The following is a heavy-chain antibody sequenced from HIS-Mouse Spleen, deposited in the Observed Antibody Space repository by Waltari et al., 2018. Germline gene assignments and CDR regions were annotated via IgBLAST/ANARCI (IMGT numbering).Heavy chain of an antibody. Sequence: QVQLQESGPGLVKPSQTLSLTCTVSGGSISSGGYYWSWIRQHPGKGLEWIGNIYYRGSDDSNPSLKSRVTISVDTSKNQFSLKLSSVTAADTAVYNCARSPYYDFWSGYSDNWFDPWGQGTLVTVSS. CDR3: ARSPYYDFWSGYSDNWFDP. J-gene: IGHJ5*02. V-gene: IGHV4-31*03. CDR1: GGSISSGGYY. D-gene: IGHD3-3*01. CDR2: IYYRGSD.